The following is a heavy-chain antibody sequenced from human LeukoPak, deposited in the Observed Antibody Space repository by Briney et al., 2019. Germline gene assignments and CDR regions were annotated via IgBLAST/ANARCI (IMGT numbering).Heavy chain of an antibody. Sequence: SVKVSCKASGGTFISYAISWVRQAPGQGLEWMGRIIPIFGTANYAQKFQGRVTITTDESTSTAYMELSSLRSEDTAVYYCATSVVAGTAYDAFDIWGQGTMVTVSS. V-gene: IGHV1-69*05. CDR1: GGTFISYA. J-gene: IGHJ3*02. CDR2: IIPIFGTA. CDR3: ATSVVAGTAYDAFDI. D-gene: IGHD6-19*01.